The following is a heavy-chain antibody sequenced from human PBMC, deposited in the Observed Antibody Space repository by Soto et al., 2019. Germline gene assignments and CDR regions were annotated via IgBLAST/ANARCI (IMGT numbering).Heavy chain of an antibody. CDR3: ARTTAVPNTLRSRYFFDY. V-gene: IGHV4-61*01. D-gene: IGHD4-17*01. Sequence: KPSETLSLTCSVSGGSVSNKTYYWSWIRQPPGKRLEWIGYVYYSGTTNHNPSLKSRVTISVDLSKNQFSLRLSSVTTADTALYYCARTTAVPNTLRSRYFFDYWGQGTLVTVSS. J-gene: IGHJ4*02. CDR1: GGSVSNKTYY. CDR2: VYYSGTT.